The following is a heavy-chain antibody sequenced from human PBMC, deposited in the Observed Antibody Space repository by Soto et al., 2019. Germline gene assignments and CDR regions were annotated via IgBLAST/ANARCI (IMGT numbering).Heavy chain of an antibody. V-gene: IGHV3-30-3*01. CDR3: AREPVTRDYGPGSRVDY. J-gene: IGHJ4*02. Sequence: QVQLVESGGGVVQPGRSLRLSCAASGFTFRSYAMHWVRQAPGKGLEWVAVISYDGNNKYHADSVKGRFTISRDNSRKTLYLQMNSLRAEDTAVYYCAREPVTRDYGPGSRVDYWSQGTLVTVSS. D-gene: IGHD3-10*01. CDR2: ISYDGNNK. CDR1: GFTFRSYA.